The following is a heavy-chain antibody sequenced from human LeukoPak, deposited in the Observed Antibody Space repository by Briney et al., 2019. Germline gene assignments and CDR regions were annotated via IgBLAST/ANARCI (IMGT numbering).Heavy chain of an antibody. CDR3: ARRGHYYDSSGYLRPDAFDI. D-gene: IGHD3-22*01. CDR2: IYPGDSDT. CDR1: GYSFSSYW. V-gene: IGHV5-51*01. Sequence: GVSLKISCKGSGYSFSSYWIGWVRQMPGKGLEWMGIIYPGDSDTRYSPSFQGQVTISADKSISTAYLQWNSLKASGTAMYYCARRGHYYDSSGYLRPDAFDIWGQGTMVTVSS. J-gene: IGHJ3*02.